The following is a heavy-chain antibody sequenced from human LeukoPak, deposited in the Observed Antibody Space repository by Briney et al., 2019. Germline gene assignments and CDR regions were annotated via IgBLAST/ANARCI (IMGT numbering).Heavy chain of an antibody. CDR1: GFTFTNYW. CDR2: ISNDGSDT. V-gene: IGHV3-74*01. D-gene: IGHD3-10*01. Sequence: GGSLRLPCAASGFTFTNYWMNWIRQVPGKGLEWVSHISNDGSDTDYADSVKGRFTISRDNAKNTLYLQMRSLRAEDTAVYYCVRYFYGSGSYDYWGQGTLLTVSS. CDR3: VRYFYGSGSYDY. J-gene: IGHJ4*02.